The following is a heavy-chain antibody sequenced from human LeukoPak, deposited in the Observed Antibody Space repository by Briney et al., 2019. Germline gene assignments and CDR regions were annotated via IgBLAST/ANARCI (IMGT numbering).Heavy chain of an antibody. CDR1: VYTFTSYD. J-gene: IGHJ6*02. CDR3: ASERLHSGYDYDRIINYYYGMDV. D-gene: IGHD5-12*01. Sequence: ASVKVSCKASVYTFTSYDINCVRQATGQGLGWMGWMNPNSGNTGYAQKFQGRVTMTRNTSISTAYMELSSLRSEDTAVYYCASERLHSGYDYDRIINYYYGMDVWGQGTTVTVYS. CDR2: MNPNSGNT. V-gene: IGHV1-8*01.